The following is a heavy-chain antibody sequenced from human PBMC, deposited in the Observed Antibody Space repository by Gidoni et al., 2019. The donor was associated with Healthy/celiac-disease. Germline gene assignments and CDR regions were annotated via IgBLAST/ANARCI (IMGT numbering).Heavy chain of an antibody. CDR3: ARHTEYQLHELGWFDP. J-gene: IGHJ5*02. CDR1: GGSISSSSYY. Sequence: QLQLQESGPGLVKPSETLSLTCTVSGGSISSSSYYWGWIRQPPGKGLEWIGSIYYSGSTYYNPSLKSRVTISVDTSKNQFSLKLSSVTAADTAVYYCARHTEYQLHELGWFDPWGQGTLVTVSS. D-gene: IGHD2-2*01. CDR2: IYYSGST. V-gene: IGHV4-39*01.